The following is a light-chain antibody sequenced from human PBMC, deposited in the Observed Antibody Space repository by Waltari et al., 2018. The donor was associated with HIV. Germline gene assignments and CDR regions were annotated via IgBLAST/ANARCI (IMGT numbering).Light chain of an antibody. J-gene: IGLJ3*02. Sequence: SYVLTQPPSVSVDPGETARLTCGGTNIGSKSVQWYQQKPGQAPVLGIYAANDRPSGIPERFSGSSSGNTATLTISRVEAGDEADYYCQVWDTTTDQWVFGGGTELAVL. CDR3: QVWDTTTDQWV. CDR2: AAN. V-gene: IGLV3-21*04. CDR1: NIGSKS.